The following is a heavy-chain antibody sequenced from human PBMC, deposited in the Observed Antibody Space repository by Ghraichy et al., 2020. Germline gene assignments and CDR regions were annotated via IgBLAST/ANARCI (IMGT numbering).Heavy chain of an antibody. CDR3: ARALSPISLIVVYPDY. CDR1: GFTLSDYY. Sequence: GALRLSCGASGFTLSDYYMTWIRQAPGKGLEWVSYISSAGNTLRYADSVKGRFTISRDTATNSLYLQMNSLRADDTAVYYCARALSPISLIVVYPDYWGQGTLVTVSS. CDR2: ISSAGNTL. J-gene: IGHJ4*02. V-gene: IGHV3-11*01. D-gene: IGHD3-22*01.